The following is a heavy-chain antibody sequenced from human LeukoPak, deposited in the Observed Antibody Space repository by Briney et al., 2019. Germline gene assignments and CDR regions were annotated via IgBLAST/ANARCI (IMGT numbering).Heavy chain of an antibody. V-gene: IGHV3-30*18. CDR3: AKDRRTAMVLDY. Sequence: QPGGSLRLSCAASGFTFSSYGMHWVRQAPGKGLEWVAVISYDGSNKYYADSVKGRFTISRDNSKNTLYLQMNSLRAEDTAVYYCAKDRRTAMVLDYWGQGTLVTVSS. J-gene: IGHJ4*02. D-gene: IGHD5-18*01. CDR1: GFTFSSYG. CDR2: ISYDGSNK.